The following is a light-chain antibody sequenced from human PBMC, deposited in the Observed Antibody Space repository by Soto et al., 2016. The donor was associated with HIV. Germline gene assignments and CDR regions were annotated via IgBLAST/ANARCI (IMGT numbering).Light chain of an antibody. CDR3: QHFDNLPLA. Sequence: IQMTQSPSSLSASVGDRVTITCQANLDITNRVNWYQQKPGKPPKLLIHDASNLETGIPSRFSGGGSGTHFTFTISSLQPEDIGTYYCQHFDNLPLAFGGGPKVE. CDR2: DAS. J-gene: IGKJ4*01. CDR1: LDITNR. V-gene: IGKV1-33*01.